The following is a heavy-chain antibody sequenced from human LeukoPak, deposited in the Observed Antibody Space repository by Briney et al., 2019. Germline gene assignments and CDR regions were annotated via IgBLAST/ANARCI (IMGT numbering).Heavy chain of an antibody. D-gene: IGHD2-2*01. Sequence: GESLKISCKGSGYSFTSYWIGWVRQMPGKGLEWMGIIYPGDSDARYSPSFQGQVTISADKSISTAYLQWSSLKASDTAMYYCARKGYCSSTSCYWFDPWGRGTLVTVSS. CDR3: ARKGYCSSTSCYWFDP. J-gene: IGHJ5*02. V-gene: IGHV5-51*01. CDR1: GYSFTSYW. CDR2: IYPGDSDA.